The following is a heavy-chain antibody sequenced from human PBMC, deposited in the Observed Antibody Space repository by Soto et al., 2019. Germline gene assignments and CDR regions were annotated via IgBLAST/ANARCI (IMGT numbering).Heavy chain of an antibody. D-gene: IGHD6-19*01. J-gene: IGHJ5*02. Sequence: GWSLRLACASSGFTFSSYAMSWVRQAPGKGLEWVSAISGSGGSTYYADSVKGRFTISRDNSKNTLYLQMNSLRAEDTAVYYCANFPGYSSGWYDLGWFDPWGQGTLVTVSS. CDR3: ANFPGYSSGWYDLGWFDP. CDR1: GFTFSSYA. CDR2: ISGSGGST. V-gene: IGHV3-23*01.